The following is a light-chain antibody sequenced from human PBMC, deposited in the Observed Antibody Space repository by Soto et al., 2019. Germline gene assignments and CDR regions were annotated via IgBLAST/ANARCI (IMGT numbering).Light chain of an antibody. V-gene: IGKV3-15*01. J-gene: IGKJ2*01. CDR2: GAS. CDR1: QSVSSN. CDR3: QQYNNWPPYT. Sequence: EIVMTQSPATLSVSPGERATLSCRASQSVSSNLAWYQQKPGQAPRLLIYGASTRATGIPARFSGSGSGTAFALTISSLQSEDLELYYCQQYNNWPPYTFGQGTKLEIK.